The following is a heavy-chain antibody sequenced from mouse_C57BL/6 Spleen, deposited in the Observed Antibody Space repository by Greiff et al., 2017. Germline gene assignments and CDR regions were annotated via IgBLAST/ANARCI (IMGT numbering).Heavy chain of an antibody. D-gene: IGHD1-1*01. CDR1: GYTFTSYW. CDR3: ARSPHNYGSSYYFDY. Sequence: VQLQQPGAELVRPGSSVKLSCKASGYTFTSYWMDWVKQRPGQGLEWIGNIYPSDSDTHYNQKFKDKATLTVEKSSSTAYMQLSSLTSEDSAVYYGARSPHNYGSSYYFDYWGQGTTLTVSS. J-gene: IGHJ2*01. CDR2: IYPSDSDT. V-gene: IGHV1-61*01.